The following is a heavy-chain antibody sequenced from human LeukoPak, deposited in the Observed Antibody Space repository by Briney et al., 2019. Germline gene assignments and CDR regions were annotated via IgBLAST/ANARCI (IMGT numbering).Heavy chain of an antibody. CDR2: ISSSGSTI. V-gene: IGHV3-48*03. CDR3: AKVRGSGSSYYFDY. D-gene: IGHD3-10*01. J-gene: IGHJ4*02. Sequence: PGGSLRLSCAASGFTFSSYEMNWVRQAPGKGLEWVSYISSSGSTIYYADSVRGRFTISRDNSKNTLYLQMNSLRAEDTAVYYCAKVRGSGSSYYFDYWGQGTLVTVSS. CDR1: GFTFSSYE.